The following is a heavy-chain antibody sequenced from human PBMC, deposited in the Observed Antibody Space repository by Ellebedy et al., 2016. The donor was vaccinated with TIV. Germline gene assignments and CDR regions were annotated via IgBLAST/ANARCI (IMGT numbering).Heavy chain of an antibody. CDR3: ASLIWGAGFDY. V-gene: IGHV3-48*01. D-gene: IGHD3-16*01. J-gene: IGHJ4*02. Sequence: GESLKISCAASGFTFSTYTMHWVRQAPGKGLEWVSCISGSSTTIDYADSVKGRFTISRDNAKNSLYLQMDSLRAEDTAVYYCASLIWGAGFDYWGQGALVTVSS. CDR1: GFTFSTYT. CDR2: ISGSSTTI.